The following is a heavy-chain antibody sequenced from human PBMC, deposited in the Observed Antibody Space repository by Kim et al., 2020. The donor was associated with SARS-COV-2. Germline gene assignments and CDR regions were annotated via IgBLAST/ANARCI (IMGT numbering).Heavy chain of an antibody. J-gene: IGHJ4*02. CDR3: ARGRIAVAFDY. CDR1: GGSFSGYY. V-gene: IGHV4-34*01. Sequence: SETLSLTCAVYGGSFSGYYWSWIRQPPGKGLEWIGEINHSGSTNYNPSLKSRVTISVDTSKNQFSLKLSSVTAADTAVYYCARGRIAVAFDYWGQGTLVT. CDR2: INHSGST. D-gene: IGHD6-19*01.